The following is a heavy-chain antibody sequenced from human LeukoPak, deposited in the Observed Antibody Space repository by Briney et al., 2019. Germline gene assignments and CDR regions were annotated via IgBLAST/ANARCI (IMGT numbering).Heavy chain of an antibody. D-gene: IGHD3-22*01. V-gene: IGHV1-2*02. CDR1: GYTFTGYY. CDR3: AKEAKDYYDADGYYLDY. Sequence: ASVKVSCKTSGYTFTGYYIHWVRQAPGQGLEWMGWVIPNNGGTNYAQNFQGRIAMTRDTSIGTAHMGLSRLTSDDTAIYYCAKEAKDYYDADGYYLDYWGQGTLVTVSS. J-gene: IGHJ4*02. CDR2: VIPNNGGT.